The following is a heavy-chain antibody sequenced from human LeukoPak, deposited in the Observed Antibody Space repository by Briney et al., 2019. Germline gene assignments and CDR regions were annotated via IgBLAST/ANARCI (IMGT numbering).Heavy chain of an antibody. Sequence: GGSLRLSCAASGFTFTTCAMHWVRQAPGKGLEWVAYIRYDGNNKNYADSVKGRFTISRDNSKDMLYLQMNSLRPEDTAVYYCTRDRSRAEDDWGQGTLVTVSS. V-gene: IGHV3-30*02. CDR1: GFTFTTCA. CDR2: IRYDGNNK. CDR3: TRDRSRAEDD. D-gene: IGHD1-14*01. J-gene: IGHJ4*02.